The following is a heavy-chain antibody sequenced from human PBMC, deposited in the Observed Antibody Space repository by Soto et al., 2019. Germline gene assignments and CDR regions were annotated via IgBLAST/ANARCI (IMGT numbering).Heavy chain of an antibody. CDR3: ARDLAGRSYGSGSPLDY. Sequence: GASVKVSCQASGGTFSSYTISWVRQAPGQGLEWMGRIIPILGIANYAQKFQGRVTITADKSTSTAYMELSSLRSEDTAVYYCARDLAGRSYGSGSPLDYWGQGTLVTVSS. CDR2: IIPILGIA. V-gene: IGHV1-69*04. CDR1: GGTFSSYT. J-gene: IGHJ4*02. D-gene: IGHD3-10*01.